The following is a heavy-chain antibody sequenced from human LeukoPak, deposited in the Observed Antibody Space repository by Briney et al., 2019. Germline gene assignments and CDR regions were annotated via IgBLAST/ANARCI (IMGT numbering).Heavy chain of an antibody. CDR1: GFTFSSYA. Sequence: PGRSLRLSGAASGFTFSSYAMHWVRQAPGKGLEWVALISYDGSNKYYADSVKGRFTISRDNSKNTLYLQMNSLRAEDTAVYYCARAYGGYVPFDYWGQGTLVTVSS. CDR2: ISYDGSNK. D-gene: IGHD5-12*01. J-gene: IGHJ4*02. V-gene: IGHV3-30*04. CDR3: ARAYGGYVPFDY.